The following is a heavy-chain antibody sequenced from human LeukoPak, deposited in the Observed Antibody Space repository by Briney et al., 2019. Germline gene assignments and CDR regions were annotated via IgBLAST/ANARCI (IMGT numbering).Heavy chain of an antibody. CDR3: AKDRPNFYETSGSYYKIKGDF. Sequence: SGGSLRLSCEASGFTFNTHAMSWVRQAPGKGLEWVASVTSGGRTPYYADSVKGRFTISRDNSKNTLYLQMNSLRGEDTAVYYCAKDRPNFYETSGSYYKIKGDFWGQGSLVTVSS. J-gene: IGHJ4*02. CDR1: GFTFNTHA. V-gene: IGHV3-23*01. D-gene: IGHD3-10*01. CDR2: VTSGGRTP.